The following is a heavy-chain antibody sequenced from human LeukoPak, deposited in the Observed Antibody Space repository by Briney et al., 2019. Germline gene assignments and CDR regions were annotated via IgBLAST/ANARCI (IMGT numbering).Heavy chain of an antibody. Sequence: GASVKVSCKASGDTFSSYAITWVRQAPGQGLEWMGWINPNSGGTNYAQKFQGRVTMTRDTSISTAYMELSRLRSDDTAVYYCARGYGHRNYMDVWGKGTTVTVSS. CDR3: ARGYGHRNYMDV. V-gene: IGHV1-2*02. CDR2: INPNSGGT. CDR1: GDTFSSYA. D-gene: IGHD4-17*01. J-gene: IGHJ6*03.